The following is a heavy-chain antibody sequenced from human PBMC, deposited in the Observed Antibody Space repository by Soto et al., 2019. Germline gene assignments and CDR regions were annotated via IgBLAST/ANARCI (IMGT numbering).Heavy chain of an antibody. V-gene: IGHV4-4*02. CDR1: GGSISSSNW. D-gene: IGHD3-10*01. CDR2: IYHSGNT. J-gene: IGHJ4*02. Sequence: QVQLQESGPGLVKPSGTLSLTCAVSGGSISSSNWWSWVRQPPGKGLEWIGEIYHSGNTNYNPSLKSRVSMAVDKSRNQFSLKLGAVTAAYTAVYYCARRWGGGRVDYWGQGTLVTVSS. CDR3: ARRWGGGRVDY.